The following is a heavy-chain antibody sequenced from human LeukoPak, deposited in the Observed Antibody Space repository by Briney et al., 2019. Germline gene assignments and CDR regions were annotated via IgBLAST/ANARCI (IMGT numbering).Heavy chain of an antibody. CDR3: AVRPYYDSSGDFRY. D-gene: IGHD3-22*01. J-gene: IGHJ4*02. Sequence: NPSETLSLTCTVSGGSINFYYWNWIRQPPGKGLEWIGYIYYSGSTNYNPSLKTRVTISVDTSKKSFSLRLSSVTAADTAVYYCAVRPYYDSSGDFRYWGQGTLVTVSS. CDR2: IYYSGST. V-gene: IGHV4-59*08. CDR1: GGSINFYY.